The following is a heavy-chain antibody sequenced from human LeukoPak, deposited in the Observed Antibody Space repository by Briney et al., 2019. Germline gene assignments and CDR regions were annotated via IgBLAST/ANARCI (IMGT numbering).Heavy chain of an antibody. V-gene: IGHV3-30*03. J-gene: IGHJ4*02. CDR1: GFTFSRYG. D-gene: IGHD2-2*01. CDR3: ARAPFLHRSTPDY. CDR2: ISYDGSYK. Sequence: QPGRSLSLSCAASGFTFSRYGMHWVRQAPGRGLEWVALISYDGSYKSYADSVQGRFTISRDNSKNTLYLQMNSLRAEDTAVYYCARAPFLHRSTPDYWGQGTLVTVSS.